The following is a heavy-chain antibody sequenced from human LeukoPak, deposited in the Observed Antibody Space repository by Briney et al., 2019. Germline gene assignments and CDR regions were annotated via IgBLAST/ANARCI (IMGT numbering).Heavy chain of an antibody. CDR3: ARVGVGTVAGNYFDD. D-gene: IGHD6-19*01. CDR2: IYGGGGT. Sequence: GGPLRLSCTASGFTVSSSYMTWVRQAPGKGLEWVSLIYGGGGTFYADSVKGRFTISRHNFENTLYLQMNNLRAEDTAVYYCARVGVGTVAGNYFDDWGQGTLVTVSS. CDR1: GFTVSSSY. J-gene: IGHJ4*02. V-gene: IGHV3-53*04.